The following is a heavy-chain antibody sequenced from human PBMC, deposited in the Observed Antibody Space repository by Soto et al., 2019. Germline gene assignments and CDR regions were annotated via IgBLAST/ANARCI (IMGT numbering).Heavy chain of an antibody. CDR3: AWHSSSSGLLGFDL. V-gene: IGHV4-34*01. D-gene: IGHD6-6*01. J-gene: IGHJ5*02. CDR2: INHSGST. Sequence: PSETLSLTCAVYGGSFSGDYWSWVRQPPGKGLEWIGEINHSGSTNYNPSPKSRVTISVDTSTNQFSLKLSSVTAADTAVYYCAWHSSSSGLLGFDLWGQGTPVIVSS. CDR1: GGSFSGDY.